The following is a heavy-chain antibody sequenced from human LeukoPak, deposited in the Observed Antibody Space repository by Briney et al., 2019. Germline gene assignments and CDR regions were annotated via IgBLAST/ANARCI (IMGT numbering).Heavy chain of an antibody. CDR3: AREGYYYDSSGYTRYYYYYGMDV. Sequence: SETLSLTCTVSGGSISSGSYYWSWIRQPAGKGLEWIGRIYTSGSTNYNPSLKSRVTISVHTSKNQFSLKLSSVTAADTAVYYCAREGYYYDSSGYTRYYYYYGMDVWGQGTTVTVSS. CDR1: GGSISSGSYY. J-gene: IGHJ6*02. D-gene: IGHD3-22*01. CDR2: IYTSGST. V-gene: IGHV4-61*02.